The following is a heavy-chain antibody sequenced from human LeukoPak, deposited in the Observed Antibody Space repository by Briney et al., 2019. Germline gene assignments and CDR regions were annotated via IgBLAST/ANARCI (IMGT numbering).Heavy chain of an antibody. CDR1: GYSSTSYW. D-gene: IGHD2-21*02. V-gene: IGHV5-51*01. Sequence: GESLKISCKGSGYSSTSYWIGWVRQMPGKGLEWMGIIFPGDSDTRYSPSFQGQVTISADRSITTAYLQWSSLKASDTAMYYCASHTYCGGDCYSNPIDAFDIWGQGTMVTVSS. J-gene: IGHJ3*02. CDR3: ASHTYCGGDCYSNPIDAFDI. CDR2: IFPGDSDT.